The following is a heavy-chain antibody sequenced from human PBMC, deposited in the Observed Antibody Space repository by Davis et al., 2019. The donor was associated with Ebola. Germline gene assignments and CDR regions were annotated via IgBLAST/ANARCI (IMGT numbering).Heavy chain of an antibody. CDR2: ISSSSSYI. V-gene: IGHV3-21*01. D-gene: IGHD3-22*01. J-gene: IGHJ3*02. Sequence: GESLKISCTDSVITFSSYAMTWVRQAPGKGLEWVSSISSSSSYIYYADSVKGRFTISRDNAKNSLYLQMNSLRAEDTAVYYCARGYGIVVVIDAFDIWGQGTMVTVSS. CDR1: VITFSSYA. CDR3: ARGYGIVVVIDAFDI.